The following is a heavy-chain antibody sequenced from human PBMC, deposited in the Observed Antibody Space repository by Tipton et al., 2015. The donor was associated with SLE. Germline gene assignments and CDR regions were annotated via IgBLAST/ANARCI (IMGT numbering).Heavy chain of an antibody. CDR1: GGSISSYY. J-gene: IGHJ4*02. D-gene: IGHD3-10*01. V-gene: IGHV4-59*01. Sequence: TLSLTCTVSGGSISSYYWSWIRQPPGKGLEWIGYIYYSGSTNYNPSLKSRVTISVDTSKNQFSLKLSSVTAADTAVYYCARVFRADNFDYWGQGTLVTVSS. CDR2: IYYSGST. CDR3: ARVFRADNFDY.